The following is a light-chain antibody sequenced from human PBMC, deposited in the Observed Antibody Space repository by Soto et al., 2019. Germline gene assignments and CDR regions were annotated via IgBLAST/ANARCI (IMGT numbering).Light chain of an antibody. Sequence: QSALTQPASVSGSPGQSITISCTGTSSDVGGYNYVSWYQQHPGKAPKLMIYDVSNRPSGVSNRFSGSKSGNTASLTISGLQAEDEADYYCSSYTSSSTPSFYVFGTGTKVTVL. CDR3: SSYTSSSTPSFYV. CDR1: SSDVGGYNY. CDR2: DVS. V-gene: IGLV2-14*01. J-gene: IGLJ1*01.